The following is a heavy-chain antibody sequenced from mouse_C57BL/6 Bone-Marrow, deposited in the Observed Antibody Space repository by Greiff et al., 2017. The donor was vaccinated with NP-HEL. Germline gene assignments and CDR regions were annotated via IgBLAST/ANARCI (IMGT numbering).Heavy chain of an antibody. CDR1: GYTFTDYE. CDR2: IDPETGVT. J-gene: IGHJ2*01. V-gene: IGHV1-15*01. CDR3: TRRVGTTGVATDFDY. D-gene: IGHD1-1*01. Sequence: QVQLKQSGAELVRPGASVTLSCKASGYTFTDYEMHWVKQTPVHGLEWIGAIDPETGVTAYNQKFKGKAILTADKSSSTAYMERRSLTSEDSAVYYGTRRVGTTGVATDFDYWGQGTTLTVSS.